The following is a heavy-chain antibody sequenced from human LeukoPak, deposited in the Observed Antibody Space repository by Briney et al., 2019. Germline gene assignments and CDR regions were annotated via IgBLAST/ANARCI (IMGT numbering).Heavy chain of an antibody. CDR3: ARDLEFAKPPYYYYYGMDV. CDR1: GFTFSSYS. J-gene: IGHJ6*02. D-gene: IGHD2/OR15-2a*01. V-gene: IGHV3-48*04. CDR2: ISSSSSTI. Sequence: PGGSLRLSCAASGFTFSSYSMNWVRQAPGKGLEWVSYISSSSSTIYYADSVKGRFTISRDNAKNSLYLQMNSLRAEDTAVYYCARDLEFAKPPYYYYYGMDVWGQGTTVTVSS.